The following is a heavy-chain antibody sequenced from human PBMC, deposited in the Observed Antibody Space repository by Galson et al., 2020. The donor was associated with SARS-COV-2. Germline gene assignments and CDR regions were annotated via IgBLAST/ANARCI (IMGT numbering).Heavy chain of an antibody. J-gene: IGHJ4*02. D-gene: IGHD3-22*01. CDR3: AKEEHSDGYYYMFDY. V-gene: IGHV3-23*01. Sequence: GESLKISCLASGFDFSSYAMSWVSQAPGKGLQWVSRISASGATINYADSVKGRFTISRDNPKNTVHLQLGSLRAEDTAVYYCAKEEHSDGYYYMFDYWCQGTLVTVSS. CDR2: ISASGATI. CDR1: GFDFSSYA.